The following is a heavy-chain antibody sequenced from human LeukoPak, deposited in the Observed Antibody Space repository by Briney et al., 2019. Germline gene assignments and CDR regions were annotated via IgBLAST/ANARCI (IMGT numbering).Heavy chain of an antibody. CDR2: ISTNSGHP. J-gene: IGHJ4*02. Sequence: EAPVKVSCKASGYSFRTNAMNWVRQAPGQGLEWMGWISTNSGHPTYAQGFTGRFVFSLDTSVSTAYLQINSLQPEDTAVYYCARGSGWYFHLDYWGQGSLITVSS. D-gene: IGHD6-19*01. CDR1: GYSFRTNA. V-gene: IGHV7-4-1*02. CDR3: ARGSGWYFHLDY.